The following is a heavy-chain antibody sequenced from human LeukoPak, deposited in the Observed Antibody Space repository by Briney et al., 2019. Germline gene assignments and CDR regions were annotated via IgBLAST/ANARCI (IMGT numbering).Heavy chain of an antibody. V-gene: IGHV1-69*13. J-gene: IGHJ3*02. CDR2: IIPIFGTA. CDR3: TKVRGVLLMVVAATLGGFAI. CDR1: GGTFSSYA. Sequence: SVKVSCEAPGGTFSSYAISAVRQAPGQGLEWMGGIIPIFGTANYAQKFQGRVTITADESTSTAYMELSSLRSEDTAVYYCTKVRGVLLMVVAATLGGFAITGQGTMVTVSS. D-gene: IGHD2-15*01.